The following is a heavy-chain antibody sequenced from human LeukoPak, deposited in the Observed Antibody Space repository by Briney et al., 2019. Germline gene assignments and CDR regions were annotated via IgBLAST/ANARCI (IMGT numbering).Heavy chain of an antibody. CDR1: GGSLTGYY. J-gene: IGHJ5*02. D-gene: IGHD4-17*01. Sequence: SETLSLTCTVSGGSLTGYYWTWIRQPPGKGLEWIGYISDSGSTNYKPSLKSRVTMSVDSSNTECSLRLNSVTAADTAVYYCARVFRGAVTSNWFDPWGQGTLVTVSS. CDR2: ISDSGST. V-gene: IGHV4-59*01. CDR3: ARVFRGAVTSNWFDP.